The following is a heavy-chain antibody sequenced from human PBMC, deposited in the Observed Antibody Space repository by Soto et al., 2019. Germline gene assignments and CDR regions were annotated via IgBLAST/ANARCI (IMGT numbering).Heavy chain of an antibody. J-gene: IGHJ4*02. CDR1: GYTFTSYG. V-gene: IGHV1-18*04. D-gene: IGHD2-21*01. CDR3: ARSIRVASPGDY. CDR2: ISAYNGNT. Sequence: QVQLVQSGAEVKKPGASVKVSCKASGYTFTSYGITWVRQAPGQGLEWMGWISAYNGNTNYAKKFKGRLTMTTEPSTSTAYMELTSLTSDDTAVYFCARSIRVASPGDYWGQGTLATVSS.